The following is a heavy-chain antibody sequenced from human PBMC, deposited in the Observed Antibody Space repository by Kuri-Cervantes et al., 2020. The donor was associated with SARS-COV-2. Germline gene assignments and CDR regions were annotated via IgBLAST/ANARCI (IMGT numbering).Heavy chain of an antibody. J-gene: IGHJ4*02. V-gene: IGHV3-33*06. D-gene: IGHD3-10*01. Sequence: GGSLRLSCAASGCTFSSYDMHWVRQAPGKGLEWVAVIWYDGSNKYYADSVKGRFTIARDNSKNTMYLKMNSLNAEDTALYYCAKDLGFGELFSGVVNDYWGQGTLVTVSS. CDR2: IWYDGSNK. CDR3: AKDLGFGELFSGVVNDY. CDR1: GCTFSSYD.